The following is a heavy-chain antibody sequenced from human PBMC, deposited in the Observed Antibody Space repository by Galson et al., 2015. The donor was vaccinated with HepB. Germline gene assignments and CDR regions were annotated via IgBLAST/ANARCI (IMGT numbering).Heavy chain of an antibody. J-gene: IGHJ6*02. V-gene: IGHV4-39*07. CDR3: TRDGDFWSGYQYYYYGMDA. D-gene: IGHD3-3*01. CDR1: GGSISSSSYY. Sequence: TLSLTCTVSGGSISSSSYYWGWIRQPPGKGLEWIGSIYYSGSTYYNPSLKSRVTISVDTSKNQFSLKLSSVTAADTAVYYCTRDGDFWSGYQYYYYGMDAWGQGTTVTVSS. CDR2: IYYSGST.